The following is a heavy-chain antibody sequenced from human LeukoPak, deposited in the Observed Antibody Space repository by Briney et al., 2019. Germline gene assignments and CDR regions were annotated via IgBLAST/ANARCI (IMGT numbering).Heavy chain of an antibody. J-gene: IGHJ6*02. Sequence: SETLSLTYTVSSYSISSRNYFWGWIRRPPGKRLEWVGNIYHSWNTFYNPSLKSRVTISADTSKNQFSLKLTFVTVADTAVYYCARQLYSSATVWGQGTTVIVSS. CDR1: SYSISSRNYF. CDR3: ARQLYSSATV. V-gene: IGHV4-39*01. CDR2: IYHSWNT. D-gene: IGHD6-25*01.